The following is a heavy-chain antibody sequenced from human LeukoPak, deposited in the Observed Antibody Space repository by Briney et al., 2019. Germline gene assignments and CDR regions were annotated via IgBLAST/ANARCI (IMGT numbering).Heavy chain of an antibody. D-gene: IGHD3-10*01. CDR2: ISGSGGST. J-gene: IGHJ4*02. V-gene: IGHV3-23*01. CDR1: GFTFSSYA. Sequence: QPGGSLRLSCAASGFTFSSYAMSWVRQAPGKGLEWVSAISGSGGSTYYADSVKGRFTISRDNSKNTLYLQVNSLRAEDTAVYYCAKGRSHYGSGSYYKDGYYFDCWGQGTLVTVSS. CDR3: AKGRSHYGSGSYYKDGYYFDC.